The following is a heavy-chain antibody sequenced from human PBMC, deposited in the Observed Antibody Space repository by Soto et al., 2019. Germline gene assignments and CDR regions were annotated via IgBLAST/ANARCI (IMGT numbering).Heavy chain of an antibody. CDR3: ARAKLDDSSGYPDY. CDR2: IWYDGSNK. CDR1: GFTFSSYG. D-gene: IGHD3-22*01. J-gene: IGHJ4*02. Sequence: GGSLRLSCAASGFTFSSYGMHWVRQAPGKGLEWVAVIWYDGSNKYYADSVKGRFTISRDNSKNTLYLQMNSLRAEDTAVYYCARAKLDDSSGYPDYWGQGTLVTVSS. V-gene: IGHV3-33*01.